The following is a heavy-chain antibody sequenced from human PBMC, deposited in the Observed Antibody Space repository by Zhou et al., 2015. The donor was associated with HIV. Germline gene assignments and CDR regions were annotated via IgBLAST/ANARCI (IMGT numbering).Heavy chain of an antibody. Sequence: QVQLVQSGAEVKKPGASVKVSCKASGYTFTSYYMHWVRQAPGQGLEWMGIINPSGGSTSYAQKFQGRVTMTRDTSTSTVYMELSSLRSEDTAVYYCASLGYGGNGGAEYFQHWGQGTLVTVSS. D-gene: IGHD4-23*01. CDR3: ASLGYGGNGGAEYFQH. J-gene: IGHJ1*01. CDR2: INPSGGST. V-gene: IGHV1-46*01. CDR1: GYTFTSYY.